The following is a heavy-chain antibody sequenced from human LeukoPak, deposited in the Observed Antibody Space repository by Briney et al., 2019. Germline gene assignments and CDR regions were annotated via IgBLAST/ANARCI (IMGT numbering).Heavy chain of an antibody. CDR1: GFTFSDYY. CDR3: ARERSQLDDYGDYDAFDI. Sequence: GGSLRLSCAASGFTFSDYYMSWIRQAPGKGLEGVSYISSSGSTIYYADSVKGRFTISRDNAKNSLYLQMNSLRAEDTAVYYCARERSQLDDYGDYDAFDIWGQGTMVTVSS. D-gene: IGHD4-17*01. CDR2: ISSSGSTI. V-gene: IGHV3-11*04. J-gene: IGHJ3*02.